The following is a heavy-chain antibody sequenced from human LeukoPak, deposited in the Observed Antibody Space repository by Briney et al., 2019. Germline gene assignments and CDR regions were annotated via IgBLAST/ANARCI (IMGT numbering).Heavy chain of an antibody. CDR1: GFTFSSYE. CDR2: ISSSGGLM. J-gene: IGHJ4*02. V-gene: IGHV3-48*03. D-gene: IGHD4-23*01. Sequence: GGSLRPSCVASGFTFSSYEMNWVRQAPGQGLEWVSYISSSGGLMNYADSVKGRFTISRDNAKNSLYLQMNSLRVEDTAFYYCAGGNGHWGQGTLVTVSS. CDR3: AGGNGH.